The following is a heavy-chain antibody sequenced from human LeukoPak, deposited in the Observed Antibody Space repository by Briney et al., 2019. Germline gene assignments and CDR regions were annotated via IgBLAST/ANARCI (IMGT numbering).Heavy chain of an antibody. V-gene: IGHV3-30-3*01. J-gene: IGHJ6*02. D-gene: IGHD3-22*01. CDR3: AREKLITMIVVVVDYYGMDV. CDR1: GFTFSSYA. CDR2: ISYDGSNK. Sequence: PGGSLRLSCAASGFTFSSYAMHWVRQAPGKGLEWVAVISYDGSNKYYADSVKGRFTISRDNSKNTLYLQTNSLRAEDTAVYYCAREKLITMIVVVVDYYGMDVWGQGTTVTVSS.